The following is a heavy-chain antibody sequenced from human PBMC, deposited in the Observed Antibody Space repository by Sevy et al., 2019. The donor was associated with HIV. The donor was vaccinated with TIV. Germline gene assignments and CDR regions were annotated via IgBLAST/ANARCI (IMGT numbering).Heavy chain of an antibody. D-gene: IGHD2-2*01. CDR2: FSDSATP. CDR1: GGSITRGGFY. J-gene: IGHJ4*02. Sequence: LPETLSLTCSVSGGSITRGGFYWSWIRHHPDKGLEWIGYFSDSATPYSDPSFRSRVTISADTSENQFSLNLRSVTAADTAIYYCARGVAPHFQPLPHYFDSWGQGLRVTVSS. CDR3: ARGVAPHFQPLPHYFDS. V-gene: IGHV4-31*03.